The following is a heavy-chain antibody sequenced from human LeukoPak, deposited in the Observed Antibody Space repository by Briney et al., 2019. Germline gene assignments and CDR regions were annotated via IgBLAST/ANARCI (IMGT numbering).Heavy chain of an antibody. Sequence: SETLSLTCTVSGDSISSSNCYWGWIRQPPGKGLEWIGSIYYSGSTYYNPSLKSRVTISVDTSKNQFSLKLSSVTAADAAMYYCARDSYHHDYGDHDAFDIWGQGTMVTVSS. V-gene: IGHV4-39*07. CDR2: IYYSGST. D-gene: IGHD4-17*01. J-gene: IGHJ3*02. CDR3: ARDSYHHDYGDHDAFDI. CDR1: GDSISSSNCY.